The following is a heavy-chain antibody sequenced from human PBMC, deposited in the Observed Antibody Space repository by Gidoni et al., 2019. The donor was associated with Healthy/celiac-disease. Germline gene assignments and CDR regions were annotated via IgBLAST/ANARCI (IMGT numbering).Heavy chain of an antibody. CDR2: IYYSGST. D-gene: IGHD4-17*01. V-gene: IGHV4-39*01. CDR3: ARQRRGYRREALRWAFEI. Sequence: QLQLQASGPGLVKPSETLSLTCTVSGGSISSSSYHWGWIRQPPGKGLEWIGSIYYSGSTYYNPSLKSRVTISVDTSKNQFSLKLSSVTAADTAVYYCARQRRGYRREALRWAFEIWGQGTMVTVSS. CDR1: GGSISSSSYH. J-gene: IGHJ3*02.